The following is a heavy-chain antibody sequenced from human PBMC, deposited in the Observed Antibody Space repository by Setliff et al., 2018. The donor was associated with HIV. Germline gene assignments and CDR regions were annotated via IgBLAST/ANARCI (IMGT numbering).Heavy chain of an antibody. D-gene: IGHD3-3*01. CDR3: ATSVKDVKVFGVVTQIFDK. J-gene: IGHJ4*02. CDR1: GASTSSHY. Sequence: SETLSLTCTVSGASTSSHYWSWIRQPPGKGLEWIGFINYIGTTNYNPSLKSRVTTSVDTSKNQFSLKLGSVTAADTAVYYCATSVKDVKVFGVVTQIFDKWGQGTLVTVSS. V-gene: IGHV4-59*08. CDR2: INYIGTT.